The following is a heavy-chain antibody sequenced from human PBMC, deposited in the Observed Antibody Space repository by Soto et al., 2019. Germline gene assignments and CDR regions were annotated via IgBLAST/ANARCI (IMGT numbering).Heavy chain of an antibody. V-gene: IGHV1-18*01. Sequence: QVQLVQSAAEVKKPGASVKVSCKTSGYTFSTYPISWVRQAPGQGLEWVGWISTHNGKTNYGQNFQGRVTITTDTSTSTAYLDLRNLRSDDTAVYYCARDRVEAALGTFDQWGQGTLVTVSS. D-gene: IGHD6-13*01. CDR3: ARDRVEAALGTFDQ. CDR1: GYTFSTYP. CDR2: ISTHNGKT. J-gene: IGHJ4*02.